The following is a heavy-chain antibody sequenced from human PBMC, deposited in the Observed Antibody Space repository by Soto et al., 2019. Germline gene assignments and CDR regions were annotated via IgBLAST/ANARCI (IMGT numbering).Heavy chain of an antibody. CDR2: IYPGDSDT. J-gene: IGHJ6*02. CDR1: GYSFTSYW. CDR3: ARTAATGKYYYGVDV. Sequence: GESLKISCKGSGYSFTSYWIGWVRQMPGKGLEWMGIIYPGDSDTRYSPSFQGQVTISADKSISTAYLQWSSLKASDTAIYYCARTAATGKYYYGVDVWGQGTTVTVSS. D-gene: IGHD6-13*01. V-gene: IGHV5-51*01.